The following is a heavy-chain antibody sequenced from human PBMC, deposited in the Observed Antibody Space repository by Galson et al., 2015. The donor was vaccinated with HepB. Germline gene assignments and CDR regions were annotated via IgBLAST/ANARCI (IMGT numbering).Heavy chain of an antibody. Sequence: SGYSFTSYWISWVRQMPGKGLEWMGRIDPSDSYTNYSPSFQGHVTISADKSISTAYLQWSSLKASDTAMYYCARLCSTSCRLPHMDVWGQGTTVTVSS. J-gene: IGHJ6*02. CDR2: IDPSDSYT. CDR3: ARLCSTSCRLPHMDV. V-gene: IGHV5-10-1*01. D-gene: IGHD2-2*01. CDR1: GYSFTSYW.